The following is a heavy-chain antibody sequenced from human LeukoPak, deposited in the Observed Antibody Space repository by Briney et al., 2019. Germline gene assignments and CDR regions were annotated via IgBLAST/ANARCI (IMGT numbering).Heavy chain of an antibody. Sequence: SETLSLTCTVSGGSISSSSYYWGWIRQPPGKGLEWIGSIYYSGSTYYNPSLKSRVTISVDTSKNQFSLKLSSVTAADTAVYYCARKDYYGSGAIDYWGQGTLVTVSS. V-gene: IGHV4-39*07. CDR3: ARKDYYGSGAIDY. CDR1: GGSISSSSYY. D-gene: IGHD3-10*01. J-gene: IGHJ4*02. CDR2: IYYSGST.